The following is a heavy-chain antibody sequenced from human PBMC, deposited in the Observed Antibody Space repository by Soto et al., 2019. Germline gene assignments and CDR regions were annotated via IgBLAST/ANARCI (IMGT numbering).Heavy chain of an antibody. Sequence: PSETLSLTCTVSCGSISSFYWRWIRQPPGKGLEWIGYIYYSGSTNYNPSLKSRVTISVDTSKNQFSLKLSSVTAADTAVYYCARGTGIAVGGATYYYYMDVWGKGTTVTVSS. CDR2: IYYSGST. CDR3: ARGTGIAVGGATYYYYMDV. V-gene: IGHV4-59*01. J-gene: IGHJ6*03. D-gene: IGHD6-19*01. CDR1: CGSISSFY.